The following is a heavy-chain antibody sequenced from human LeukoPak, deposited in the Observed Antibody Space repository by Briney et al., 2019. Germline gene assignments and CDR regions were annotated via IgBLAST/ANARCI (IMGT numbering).Heavy chain of an antibody. Sequence: GGSLRLSCAASGVTFSSDAMSWGRQAPGKGGEWGSAISGSGGSTYYADSVKGRFTISRDNSKNTLYLQMNSLRAEDTAVYYCAKVFHGDYSHPRGAFAIWGQGTMVTVSS. CDR1: GVTFSSDA. V-gene: IGHV3-23*01. CDR2: ISGSGGST. D-gene: IGHD4-17*01. J-gene: IGHJ3*02. CDR3: AKVFHGDYSHPRGAFAI.